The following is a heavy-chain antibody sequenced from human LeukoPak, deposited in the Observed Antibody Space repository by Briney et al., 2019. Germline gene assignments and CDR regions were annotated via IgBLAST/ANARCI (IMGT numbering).Heavy chain of an antibody. J-gene: IGHJ4*02. Sequence: GGSLRLSCVASGFPFSSYWMTWVRQAPGKGLEWVAVISYDGSNKYYADSVKGRFTISRDNSKNTLYLQMNSLRAEDTAVYYCAKKYSSGVDYWGQGTLVTVSS. D-gene: IGHD6-19*01. CDR1: GFPFSSYW. V-gene: IGHV3-30*18. CDR3: AKKYSSGVDY. CDR2: ISYDGSNK.